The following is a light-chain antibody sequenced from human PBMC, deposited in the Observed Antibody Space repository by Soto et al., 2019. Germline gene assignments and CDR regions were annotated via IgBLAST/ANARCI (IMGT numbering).Light chain of an antibody. CDR2: YVS. Sequence: QSALTQPASVSGSPGQSITISCTGTSSDIGGYNFVSWYQQHPGKAPKLMIFYVSNRPSGVSLRFSGSKSGNTASLTISGLQAEDEADYYCSSYTTSTTLVFGPGTKLTVL. CDR3: SSYTTSTTLV. V-gene: IGLV2-14*03. CDR1: SSDIGGYNF. J-gene: IGLJ1*01.